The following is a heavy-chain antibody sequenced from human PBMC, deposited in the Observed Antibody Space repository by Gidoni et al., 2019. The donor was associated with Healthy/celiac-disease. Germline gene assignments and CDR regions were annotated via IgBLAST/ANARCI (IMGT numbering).Heavy chain of an antibody. D-gene: IGHD5-12*01. V-gene: IGHV4-61*02. Sequence: QVQLQESGPGLVKPSQTLSLTCTVSGGSISIGSYYWSWIRQPAGKGLEWIGRIYTGGSTNYNPSLKSRVTISVDTSKNQFSLKLSSVTAADTAVYYCARVRAPDGYNFIFDYWGQGTLVTVSS. CDR3: ARVRAPDGYNFIFDY. J-gene: IGHJ4*02. CDR2: IYTGGST. CDR1: GGSISIGSYY.